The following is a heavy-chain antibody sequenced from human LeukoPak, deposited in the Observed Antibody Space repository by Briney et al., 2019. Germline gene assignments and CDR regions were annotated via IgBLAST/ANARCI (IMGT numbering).Heavy chain of an antibody. V-gene: IGHV3-33*08. CDR3: ARLHDYYDSSGYYYGNWFDP. CDR1: GFTFSSYG. J-gene: IGHJ5*02. Sequence: GGSLRLSCAASGFTFSSYGMHWVRQAPGKGLEWVAVMWYDGTTKYYADSVKGRLTISRDNSKSTLYLQMNSLRAEDTAMYYCARLHDYYDSSGYYYGNWFDPWGQGTLVTVSS. CDR2: MWYDGTTK. D-gene: IGHD3-22*01.